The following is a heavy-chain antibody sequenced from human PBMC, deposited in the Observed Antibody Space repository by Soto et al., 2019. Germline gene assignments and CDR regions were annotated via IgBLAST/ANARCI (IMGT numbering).Heavy chain of an antibody. CDR3: ARGGELAYYYYYYMDV. J-gene: IGHJ6*03. V-gene: IGHV1-8*01. Sequence: ASVKVSCKASGYTFTRYDINWVRQATGQGLEWMGWMNPNSGNTGYAQKFQGRVTMTRNTSISTAYMELSSLRSEDTAVYYCARGGELAYYYYYYMDVWGRGTTVTVSS. CDR2: MNPNSGNT. CDR1: GYTFTRYD. D-gene: IGHD3-10*01.